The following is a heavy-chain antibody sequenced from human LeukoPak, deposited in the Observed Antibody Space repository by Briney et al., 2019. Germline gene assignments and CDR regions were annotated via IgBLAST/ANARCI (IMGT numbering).Heavy chain of an antibody. CDR2: ISYDGSNK. CDR3: ARVQFDFGELFSSWFDP. Sequence: GGSLRLSCAVSGFTFNIYAMHWVRQAPGKGLEWVTIISYDGSNKYHADSVKGRFAISRDNSKNTLYLQMNSLRVEDTAVYYCARVQFDFGELFSSWFDPWGQGTLVTVSS. D-gene: IGHD3-10*01. V-gene: IGHV3-30*09. J-gene: IGHJ5*02. CDR1: GFTFNIYA.